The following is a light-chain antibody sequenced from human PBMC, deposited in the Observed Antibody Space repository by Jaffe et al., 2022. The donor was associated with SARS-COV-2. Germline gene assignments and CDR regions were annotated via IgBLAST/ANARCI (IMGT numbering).Light chain of an antibody. V-gene: IGKV1-39*01. CDR3: QQSYSALTGMYT. J-gene: IGKJ2*01. Sequence: DIQMTQSPSSLSASLGDRVTITCRPSQTFKFYLNWYQQQPGKAPKLLIYATSNLQSGVPSRFSGSASGTDFTLTISSLQPEDFATYYCQQSYSALTGMYTFGQGTKLELK. CDR1: QTFKFY. CDR2: ATS.